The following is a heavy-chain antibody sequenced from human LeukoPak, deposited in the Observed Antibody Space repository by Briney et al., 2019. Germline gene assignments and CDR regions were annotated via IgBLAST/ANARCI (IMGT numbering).Heavy chain of an antibody. CDR2: IIPIFGTA. CDR3: ARTLTYDSSGYYYEAFDI. J-gene: IGHJ3*02. D-gene: IGHD3-22*01. CDR1: GYTFTSYG. V-gene: IGHV1-69*05. Sequence: SVKVSCKASGYTFTSYGISWVRQAPGQGLEWMGGIIPIFGTANYAQKFQGRVTITTDESTSTAYMELSSLRSEDTAVYYCARTLTYDSSGYYYEAFDIWGQGTMVTVSS.